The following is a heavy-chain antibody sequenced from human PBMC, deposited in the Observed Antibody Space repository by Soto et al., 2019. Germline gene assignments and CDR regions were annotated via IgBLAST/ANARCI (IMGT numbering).Heavy chain of an antibody. CDR2: IIPIFGTA. CDR1: GGTFSSYA. D-gene: IGHD3-22*01. CDR3: ASQSTYYYDSSGYPFDY. V-gene: IGHV1-69*13. Sequence: SVKVSCKASGGTFSSYAISWVRQAPGQGLEWMGGIIPIFGTANYAQKFQGRVTITADESTSTAYMELSSLRSEDTAVYYCASQSTYYYDSSGYPFDYWGQGTLVTVSS. J-gene: IGHJ4*02.